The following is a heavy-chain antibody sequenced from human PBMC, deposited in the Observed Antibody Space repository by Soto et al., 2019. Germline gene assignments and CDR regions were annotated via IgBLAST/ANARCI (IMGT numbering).Heavy chain of an antibody. J-gene: IGHJ4*02. Sequence: GESLKISCKGSEYSFTSHWIGWVRQMPGQGLEWMGIIFPDDSDTRYSPSFQGHVTISVDKSISTAYVQWSSLKASDSAIYYCFRGGVTSRTFDYWGQGTLVTVSS. CDR1: EYSFTSHW. V-gene: IGHV5-51*01. D-gene: IGHD3-16*01. CDR2: IFPDDSDT. CDR3: FRGGVTSRTFDY.